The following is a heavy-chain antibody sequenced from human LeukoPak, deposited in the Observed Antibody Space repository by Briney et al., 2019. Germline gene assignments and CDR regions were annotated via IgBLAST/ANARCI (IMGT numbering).Heavy chain of an antibody. CDR3: AILYSSSWYGRIRVSWGFDY. D-gene: IGHD6-13*01. CDR2: IIPILGIA. CDR1: GGTFSSYA. Sequence: SVKVSCKASGGTFSSYAISWVRQAPGQGLEWMGRIIPILGIANYAQKFQGRVTITADKSTSTAYMELSSLRSEDTAVYYCAILYSSSWYGRIRVSWGFDYWGQGTLVTVSS. V-gene: IGHV1-69*04. J-gene: IGHJ4*02.